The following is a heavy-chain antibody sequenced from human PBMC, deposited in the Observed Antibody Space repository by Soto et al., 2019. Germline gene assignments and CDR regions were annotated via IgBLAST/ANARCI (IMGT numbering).Heavy chain of an antibody. D-gene: IGHD2-15*01. CDR1: GVSIVYYY. Sequence: SETLSLTCSVSGVSIVYYYWNWIRKPPGKGLEWLGHLYYTGITAYNPSLNSRITISVDTSKNQISLNLGSVTAADTAVYYCASLPARHYCRGVDVWGPGTAVTVS. J-gene: IGHJ6*02. CDR3: ASLPARHYCRGVDV. V-gene: IGHV4-59*01. CDR2: LYYTGIT.